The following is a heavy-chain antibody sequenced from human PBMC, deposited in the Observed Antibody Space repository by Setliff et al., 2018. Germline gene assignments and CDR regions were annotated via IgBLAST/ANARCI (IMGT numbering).Heavy chain of an antibody. Sequence: ASGEGPCKASGYTFTSYDINWVRQATGQGLEWMGWMNPNSGNTGYAQKFQGRVTMTRNTSISTAYMDLSSLRFEDTAVYYCARAQSWSGGPYYFDNWGQGTLVTVSS. CDR1: GYTFTSYD. CDR3: ARAQSWSGGPYYFDN. V-gene: IGHV1-8*02. J-gene: IGHJ4*02. D-gene: IGHD3-3*01. CDR2: MNPNSGNT.